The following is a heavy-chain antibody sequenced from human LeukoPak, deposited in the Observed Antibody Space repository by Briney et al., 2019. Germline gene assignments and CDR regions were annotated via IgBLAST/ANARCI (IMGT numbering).Heavy chain of an antibody. CDR1: GFTFSSYS. V-gene: IGHV3-48*02. Sequence: PGGSLRLSCAASGFTFSSYSMNWVRQAPGKGLEWVSYISSSSSTIYYADSVKGRFTISRDNAKNSLYLQMNSLRDEDTAVYYCARDLGYYYDSSGSYWGQGALVTVSS. D-gene: IGHD3-22*01. CDR2: ISSSSSTI. CDR3: ARDLGYYYDSSGSY. J-gene: IGHJ4*02.